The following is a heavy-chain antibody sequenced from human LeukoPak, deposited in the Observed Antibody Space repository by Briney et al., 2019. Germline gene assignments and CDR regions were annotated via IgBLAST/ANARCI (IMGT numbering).Heavy chain of an antibody. CDR1: GGSISSYY. J-gene: IGHJ4*02. V-gene: IGHV4-59*08. Sequence: SETLSLTCTVSGGSISSYYWSWIRQPPGKGLEWIGYIYYSGSTNYNPSLKSRVTISVDTSKNQFSLKLSSVTAADTAVYYCARGSWYFDYWGQGTLVTVSS. CDR3: ARGSWYFDY. CDR2: IYYSGST. D-gene: IGHD6-13*01.